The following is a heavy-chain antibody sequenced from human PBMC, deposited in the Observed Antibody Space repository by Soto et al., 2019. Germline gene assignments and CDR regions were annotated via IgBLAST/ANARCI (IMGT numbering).Heavy chain of an antibody. D-gene: IGHD1-7*01. CDR3: SREGPRLPSWNYGGEYYFDY. CDR2: IYHSGST. CDR1: GGSISSSNW. J-gene: IGHJ4*02. Sequence: QVQLQESGPGLVKPSGTLSLTCAVSGGSISSSNWWSWVRQPPEKGLEWIGEIYHSGSTNYNPSHKSRVSISVVKPKNQLSVKLSSGPAADTAVYYCSREGPRLPSWNYGGEYYFDYWGQGTLLTV. V-gene: IGHV4-4*02.